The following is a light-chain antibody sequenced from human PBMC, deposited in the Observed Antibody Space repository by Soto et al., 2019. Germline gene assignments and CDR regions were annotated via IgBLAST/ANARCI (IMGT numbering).Light chain of an antibody. J-gene: IGKJ1*01. CDR1: QSVSSN. CDR2: GAY. Sequence: EIVMTQSPATLSVSPGERATLSCRASQSVSSNLAWYQQKPGQGPRLLIYGAYTRATGIPARFSGSGSGTDFTLTISRLEPEDFAVYYCQQYGSSGTFGQGTKVDIK. V-gene: IGKV3-15*01. CDR3: QQYGSSGT.